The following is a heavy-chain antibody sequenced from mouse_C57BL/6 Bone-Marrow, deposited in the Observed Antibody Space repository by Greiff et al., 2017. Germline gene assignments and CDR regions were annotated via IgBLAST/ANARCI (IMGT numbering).Heavy chain of an antibody. J-gene: IGHJ1*03. CDR2: IDPETGGT. Sequence: QVQLKQSGAELVRPGASVTLSCKASGYTFTDYEMHWVKQTPVHGLEWIGAIDPETGGTAYNQKFKGKAILTADKSSSTAYMELRSLTSEDSAVYYCTRGNYYGSSYWDFDVWGTGTTVTVSS. CDR3: TRGNYYGSSYWDFDV. CDR1: GYTFTDYE. D-gene: IGHD1-1*01. V-gene: IGHV1-15*01.